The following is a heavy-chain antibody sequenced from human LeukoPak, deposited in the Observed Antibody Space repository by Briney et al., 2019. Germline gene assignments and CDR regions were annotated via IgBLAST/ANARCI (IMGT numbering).Heavy chain of an antibody. CDR2: IYSGGST. J-gene: IGHJ4*02. CDR1: GFTVSSNY. CDR3: ATPPSNSWTPFDY. V-gene: IGHV3-66*01. D-gene: IGHD6-13*01. Sequence: PGRSLRLSCAASGFTVSSNYMNWVRQAPGKGLEWVSVIYSGGSTYYADSVKGRFTISRDNSKNTLYLQMNSLRVEDTAVYYCATPPSNSWTPFDYWGQGTLVTVSS.